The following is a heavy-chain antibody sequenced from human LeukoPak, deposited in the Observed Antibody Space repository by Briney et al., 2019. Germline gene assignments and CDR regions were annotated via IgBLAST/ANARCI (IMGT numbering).Heavy chain of an antibody. J-gene: IGHJ4*02. Sequence: ASVKVSCKVSGYTLTELSMHWVRQAPGKGLEWMRGFDPEDGETIYAQKFQGRVTMTEDTSTDTAYMELSSLRSEDTAVYYCATVGGWESSPLDYWGQGTLVTVSS. CDR2: FDPEDGET. CDR1: GYTLTELS. V-gene: IGHV1-24*01. CDR3: ATVGGWESSPLDY. D-gene: IGHD1-26*01.